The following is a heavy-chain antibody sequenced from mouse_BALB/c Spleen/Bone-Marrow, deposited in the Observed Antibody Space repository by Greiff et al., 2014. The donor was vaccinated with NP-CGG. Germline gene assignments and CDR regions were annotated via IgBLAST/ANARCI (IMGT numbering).Heavy chain of an antibody. V-gene: IGHV1-18*01. Sequence: VQLQQSGPELVKPGASMKISCKASGYSFTAYTMNWVKQSHGMNLEWIGLINPYNGGTSYNQKFKGKATLTVDKSSSTAYMELPSLTSEDSAVYYCARWDWDGYAMDYWGQGTSVTVSS. J-gene: IGHJ4*01. CDR2: INPYNGGT. CDR3: ARWDWDGYAMDY. D-gene: IGHD4-1*01. CDR1: GYSFTAYT.